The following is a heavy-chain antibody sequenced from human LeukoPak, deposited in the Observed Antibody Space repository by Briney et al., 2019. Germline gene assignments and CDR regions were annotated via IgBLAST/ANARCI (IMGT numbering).Heavy chain of an antibody. CDR2: IYTSGST. J-gene: IGHJ6*02. CDR1: DGSISSYY. Sequence: SETLSLTCTVSDGSISSYYWSWIRQPAGKGLEWIGRIYTSGSTNYNPSLKSRVTMSVDTSKNQFSLKLSSVTAADTAVYYCARDGRLVPRPYSFYYYGMDVWGQGTTVTVSS. V-gene: IGHV4-4*07. D-gene: IGHD6-19*01. CDR3: ARDGRLVPRPYSFYYYGMDV.